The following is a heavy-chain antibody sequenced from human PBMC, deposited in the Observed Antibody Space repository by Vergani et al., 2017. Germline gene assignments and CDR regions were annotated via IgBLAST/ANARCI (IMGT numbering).Heavy chain of an antibody. CDR2: ISGSGGST. CDR3: EKCRSTSCPFDY. CDR1: GFTFSIYA. Sequence: ELQLLESGGGLVQPGGSLRLSCAASGFTFSIYAMSWVRQAPGKGLGWVSAISGSGGSTYYADSVKGRFTISRDNSKNTLYLQMNSLRAEDTAVYYCEKCRSTSCPFDYWGQGTLVTVSS. J-gene: IGHJ4*02. D-gene: IGHD2-2*01. V-gene: IGHV3-23*01.